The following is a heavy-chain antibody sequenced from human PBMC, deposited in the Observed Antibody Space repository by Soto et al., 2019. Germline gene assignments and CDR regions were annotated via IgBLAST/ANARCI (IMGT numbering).Heavy chain of an antibody. D-gene: IGHD6-19*01. CDR3: ARGAVASKFDY. J-gene: IGHJ4*02. CDR2: IFPDDSDT. V-gene: IGHV5-51*03. CDR1: GYNFSSYW. Sequence: EVQLVQSGAEVKKPGESLKISCKGSGYNFSSYWIGWVRQMPGKGLEWMGIIFPDDSDTRYSPSLQGQVTISAGKSISTAYLQWSSLKASDTAMYYCARGAVASKFDYWGQGTLVTVSS.